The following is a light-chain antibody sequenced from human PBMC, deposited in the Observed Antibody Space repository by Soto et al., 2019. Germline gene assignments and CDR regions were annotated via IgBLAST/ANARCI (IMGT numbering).Light chain of an antibody. CDR3: QQYGRSPPWT. J-gene: IGKJ1*01. CDR1: QSVNNNY. Sequence: EIVLTQSPGTLSLSPGERATLSCRASQSVNNNYLAWYQHKPGQAPRLLIYGASSRATGIPDRFSGSGSGTDFALTIGRLQPEDFAIYYCQQYGRSPPWTFGQGTKVDIK. CDR2: GAS. V-gene: IGKV3-20*01.